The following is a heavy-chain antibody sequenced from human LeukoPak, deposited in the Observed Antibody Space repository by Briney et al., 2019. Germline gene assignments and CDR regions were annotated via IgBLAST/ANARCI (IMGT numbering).Heavy chain of an antibody. J-gene: IGHJ4*02. D-gene: IGHD6-13*01. CDR3: AGRYSSSWYMD. CDR1: GGSISTSNYY. V-gene: IGHV4-61*05. Sequence: SETLSLTCTVSGGSISTSNYYWGWIRQPPGKGLQWIGYVYYSGSTNYNPSLKSRVTISVDTSKNQFSLKLSSVTAADTAVYYCAGRYSSSWYMDWGQGTLVTVSS. CDR2: VYYSGST.